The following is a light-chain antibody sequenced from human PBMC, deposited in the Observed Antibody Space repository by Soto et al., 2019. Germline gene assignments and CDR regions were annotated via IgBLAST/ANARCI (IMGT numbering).Light chain of an antibody. CDR1: QSVSRW. J-gene: IGKJ4*01. V-gene: IGKV1-5*01. CDR3: QHYIFYSLPT. CDR2: DAS. Sequence: DIQMTQSPSILSASVGDSVTITCRASQSVSRWLAWYQQKPGKAPKLLIYDASSLNSGVPSRFSGSQSGTEFSLTITSLLPYDFATYFCQHYIFYSLPTFGGGTKVYI.